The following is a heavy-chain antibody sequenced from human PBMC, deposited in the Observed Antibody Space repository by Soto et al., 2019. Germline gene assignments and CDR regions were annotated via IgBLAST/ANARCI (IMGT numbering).Heavy chain of an antibody. V-gene: IGHV4-34*01. D-gene: IGHD2-2*01. J-gene: IGHJ5*02. CDR3: ARGGVVVPAAPTRGNWFDP. CDR2: INHSGST. Sequence: SETLSLTCAVYGGSFSGYYWSWIRQPPGKGLEWIGEINHSGSTNYNPSLKSRVTISVDTSKNQFSLKLSSVTAADTAVYYCARGGVVVPAAPTRGNWFDPWGQGTLVTVSS. CDR1: GGSFSGYY.